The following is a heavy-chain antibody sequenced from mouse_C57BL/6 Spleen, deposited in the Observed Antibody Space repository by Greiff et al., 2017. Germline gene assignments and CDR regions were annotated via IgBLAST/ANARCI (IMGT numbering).Heavy chain of an antibody. J-gene: IGHJ4*01. CDR1: GYTFTSYW. Sequence: QVQLQQPGAELVKPGASVKMSCKASGYTFTSYWITWVKQRPGQGLEWIGDIYPGSGSTNYNEKFKSKATLPVDTSSSTAYMQLSSLTSEYSAVYYCAREVYYYGSSHYYAMDYWGQGTSVTVSS. CDR3: AREVYYYGSSHYYAMDY. D-gene: IGHD1-1*01. CDR2: IYPGSGST. V-gene: IGHV1-55*01.